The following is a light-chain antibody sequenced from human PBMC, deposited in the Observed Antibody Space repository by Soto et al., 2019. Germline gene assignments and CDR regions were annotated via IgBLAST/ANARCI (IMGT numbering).Light chain of an antibody. Sequence: EIVLTQSPGTLSLSPGERATLSCRASQSVSSSYLAWYQQKPGQAPRLLIYGASSRATGIPDRFSGSGSGTDFTLTISRLEPEDFAVYYCQQYGSSPQTFGGATKVEIK. CDR3: QQYGSSPQT. J-gene: IGKJ4*01. CDR2: GAS. CDR1: QSVSSSY. V-gene: IGKV3-20*01.